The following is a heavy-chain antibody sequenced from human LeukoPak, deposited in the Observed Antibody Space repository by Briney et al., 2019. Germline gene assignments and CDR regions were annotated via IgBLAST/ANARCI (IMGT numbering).Heavy chain of an antibody. CDR1: GFTFSSYS. CDR2: ISSSSSYI. D-gene: IGHD3-10*02. J-gene: IGHJ6*04. V-gene: IGHV3-21*01. Sequence: GGSLRLSCAASGFTFSSYSMNWVRHAPGEGLEWVSSISSSSSYIYYADSVKGRFTISRDNAKNSLYLQMNSLRAEDTAVYYCAELGITMIGGVWGKGTTVTISS. CDR3: AELGITMIGGV.